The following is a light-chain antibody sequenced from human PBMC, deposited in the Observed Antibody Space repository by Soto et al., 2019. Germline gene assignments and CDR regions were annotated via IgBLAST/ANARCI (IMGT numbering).Light chain of an antibody. V-gene: IGKV3-20*01. CDR2: AAS. CDR3: QQYGSSLWT. J-gene: IGKJ1*01. CDR1: QIVNTN. Sequence: IVMTQSPAALAVSPGDSATLSCRASQIVNTNVAWYQQRPGQAPRLLIFAASSRATGIPDRFSGSGSGTDFTLTISRLEPEDFAVYYCQQYGSSLWTFGQGTTGDIK.